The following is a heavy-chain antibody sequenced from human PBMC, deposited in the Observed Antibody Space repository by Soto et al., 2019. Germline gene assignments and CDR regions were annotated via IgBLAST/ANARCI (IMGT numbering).Heavy chain of an antibody. J-gene: IGHJ4*02. CDR2: ISAYNGNT. D-gene: IGHD5-18*01. Sequence: ASVKVSCKASGYTFTSYDISWVRQAPGQGLEWMGWISAYNGNTNYAQKLQGRVTMTTDTSTSTAYMELRSLRSDDTAVYYCARVDTAMVTFDYWGQGTLVTVSS. V-gene: IGHV1-18*04. CDR3: ARVDTAMVTFDY. CDR1: GYTFTSYD.